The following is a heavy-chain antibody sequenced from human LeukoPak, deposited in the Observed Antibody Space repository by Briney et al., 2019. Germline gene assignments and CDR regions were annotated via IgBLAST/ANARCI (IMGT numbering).Heavy chain of an antibody. CDR1: GFTFSSYG. Sequence: GGSLRLSCAASGFTFSSYGMHWVRQAPGKGLEWVAVISYDGSNKYYADSVKGRFTISRDNSKNTLYLQMNSLRAEDTAVYYCTAGSGTAMVIDYWGQGTLVTVSS. D-gene: IGHD5-18*01. J-gene: IGHJ4*02. V-gene: IGHV3-30*03. CDR2: ISYDGSNK. CDR3: TAGSGTAMVIDY.